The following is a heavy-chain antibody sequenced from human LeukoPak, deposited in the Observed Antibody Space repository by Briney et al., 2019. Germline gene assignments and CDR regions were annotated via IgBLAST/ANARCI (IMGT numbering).Heavy chain of an antibody. V-gene: IGHV4-4*02. CDR1: GGSISSSNW. J-gene: IGHJ4*02. CDR2: IYHSGST. CDR3: ARLRRDGFPAHFDY. Sequence: SETLSLACAVSGGSISSSNWWSWVRQPPGKGLEWIGEIYHSGSTNYNPSLKSRVTISVDKSKNQFSLKLSSVTAADTAVYYCARLRRDGFPAHFDYWGQGTLVTVSS. D-gene: IGHD5-24*01.